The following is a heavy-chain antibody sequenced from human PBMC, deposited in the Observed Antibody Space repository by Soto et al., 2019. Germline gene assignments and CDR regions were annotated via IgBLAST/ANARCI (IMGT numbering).Heavy chain of an antibody. Sequence: PGGSLRLSCAASGFTFSSYGMHWVRQAPGKGLEWVAVISYDGSNKYYADSVKGRFTISRDNSKNTLYLQMNSLRAEDTAVYYCAKVSGIYYYYYMDVWGKGTTVTVSS. CDR1: GFTFSSYG. D-gene: IGHD6-13*01. V-gene: IGHV3-30*18. J-gene: IGHJ6*03. CDR3: AKVSGIYYYYYMDV. CDR2: ISYDGSNK.